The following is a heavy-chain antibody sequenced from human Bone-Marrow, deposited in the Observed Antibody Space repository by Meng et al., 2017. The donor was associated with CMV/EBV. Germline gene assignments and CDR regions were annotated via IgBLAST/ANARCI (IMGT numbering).Heavy chain of an antibody. CDR3: VRELRYSRGWSRFDP. CDR1: GVSVNSDYNY. J-gene: IGHJ5*02. Sequence: QVQLQESVPGLVKPSETLSRSRTISGVSVNSDYNYWSWIRQPPGEGLEWIGFFHYSGSSTYNPSLRSRVTISGDTSNNQFFLRLSSVTAADTAVYYCVRELRYSRGWSRFDPWGPGTLVTVSS. CDR2: FHYSGSS. D-gene: IGHD6-19*01. V-gene: IGHV4-61*01.